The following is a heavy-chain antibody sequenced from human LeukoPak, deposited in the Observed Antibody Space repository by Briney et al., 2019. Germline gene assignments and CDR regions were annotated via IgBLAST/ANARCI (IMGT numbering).Heavy chain of an antibody. J-gene: IGHJ4*02. V-gene: IGHV4-4*02. D-gene: IGHD3-22*01. CDR1: GGSISSDNW. CDR2: IYQRGSP. Sequence: PSGTLSLTRAVSGGSISSDNWWSWIRQPPGKGLEWIGEIYQRGSPNYNPSLKSRVTISIDKSKNQFSLKLNSVSAADTAVYYCASRRYYDSTGYFPYWGQGTLVTVSS. CDR3: ASRRYYDSTGYFPY.